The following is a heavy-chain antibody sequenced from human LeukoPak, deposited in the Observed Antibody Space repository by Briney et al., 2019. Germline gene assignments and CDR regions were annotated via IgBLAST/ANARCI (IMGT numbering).Heavy chain of an antibody. CDR2: INHSGST. CDR1: GGSFSGYY. J-gene: IGHJ4*02. CDR3: VRQQLWLRRFDY. Sequence: PSETLSLTCAVYGGSFSGYYWSWIRQPPGKGLEWIGEINHSGSTNYNPSLKSRVTISVDTSKNQFSLKLSSVTAADTAVYYCVRQQLWLRRFDYWGQGTLVTVSS. V-gene: IGHV4-34*01. D-gene: IGHD5-18*01.